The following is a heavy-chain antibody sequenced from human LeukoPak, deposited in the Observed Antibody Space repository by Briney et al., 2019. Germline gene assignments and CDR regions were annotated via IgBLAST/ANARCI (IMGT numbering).Heavy chain of an antibody. CDR1: GFIVSSNY. D-gene: IGHD6-6*01. CDR2: IYSGGNT. J-gene: IGHJ4*02. V-gene: IGHV3-53*01. CDR3: ARLISSSARGYFDY. Sequence: GGSLRLSCAASGFIVSSNYMTWVRQAPGKGLEWVSIIYSGGNTYYADSVKGRFTISRDNSKNTLFLQINSLRAEDTAVYYCARLISSSARGYFDYWGQGTLVTVSS.